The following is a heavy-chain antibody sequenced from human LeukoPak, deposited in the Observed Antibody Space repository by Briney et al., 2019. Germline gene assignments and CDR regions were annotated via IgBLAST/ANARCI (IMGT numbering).Heavy chain of an antibody. V-gene: IGHV3-21*04. Sequence: PGGSLRLSCAASGFTFSSYSMNWVRQAPGKGLEWVSSISSSSSYIYYADSVKGRFTISRDNSKNTLYLQMNSLRAEDTAVYYCAGGPFRYSSSWDFHYWGQGTLVTVSS. J-gene: IGHJ4*02. D-gene: IGHD6-13*01. CDR3: AGGPFRYSSSWDFHY. CDR1: GFTFSSYS. CDR2: ISSSSSYI.